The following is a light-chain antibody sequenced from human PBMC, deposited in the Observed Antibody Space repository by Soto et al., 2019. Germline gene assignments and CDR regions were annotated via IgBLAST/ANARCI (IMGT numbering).Light chain of an antibody. J-gene: IGKJ2*01. V-gene: IGKV3-15*01. CDR3: QQYNNWPPRT. Sequence: EIVLTQSPASLSVSPGETATLSCRASQSISNSLAWYQQKPGQAPSLLIYGASTRATGIPARFSGSGSGTEFTLTISSLQSEDSALYYCQQYNNWPPRTFGQGTKLEIK. CDR2: GAS. CDR1: QSISNS.